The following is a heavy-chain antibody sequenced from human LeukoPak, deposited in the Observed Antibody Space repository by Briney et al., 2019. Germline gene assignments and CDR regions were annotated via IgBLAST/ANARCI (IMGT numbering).Heavy chain of an antibody. CDR1: GGTFSSYA. J-gene: IGHJ4*02. Sequence: ASVKVSCKASGGTFSSYAISWVRQAPGQGLEWMGRIIPIIGLANYAQKFQDRVTITADTSTSTAYIELNSLTYDDTAVYYCARAGPRGFGEFPFDYWGQGTLVTVSS. CDR3: ARAGPRGFGEFPFDY. D-gene: IGHD3-10*01. V-gene: IGHV1-69*10. CDR2: IIPIIGLA.